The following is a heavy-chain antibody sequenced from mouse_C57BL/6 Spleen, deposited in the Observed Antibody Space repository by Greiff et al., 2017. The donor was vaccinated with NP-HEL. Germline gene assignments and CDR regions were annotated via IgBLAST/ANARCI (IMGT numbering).Heavy chain of an antibody. D-gene: IGHD2-3*01. V-gene: IGHV1-82*01. CDR3: ARREDDGYFDY. CDR1: GYAFSSSW. CDR2: IYPGDGDT. Sequence: VQRVESGPELVKPGASVKISCKASGYAFSSSWMNWVKQRPGKGLEWIGRIYPGDGDTNYNGKFKGKATLTADKSSSTAYMQLSSLTSEDSAVYFCARREDDGYFDYWGQGTTLTVSS. J-gene: IGHJ2*01.